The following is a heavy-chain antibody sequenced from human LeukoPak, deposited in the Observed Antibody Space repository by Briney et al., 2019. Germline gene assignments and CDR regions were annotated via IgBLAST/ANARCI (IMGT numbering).Heavy chain of an antibody. J-gene: IGHJ4*02. D-gene: IGHD5-18*01. CDR3: ARGPTPLGIQLWSYTFDY. CDR2: IKQDGSEK. Sequence: GGSLRLSCAVSGFTFSNYWMSWVRQAPGKGLEWVANIKQDGSEKYYVDSVKGRFTISRDNAKNSLYLQMNSLRAEDTAVYYCARGPTPLGIQLWSYTFDYWGQGTLVTVSS. V-gene: IGHV3-7*04. CDR1: GFTFSNYW.